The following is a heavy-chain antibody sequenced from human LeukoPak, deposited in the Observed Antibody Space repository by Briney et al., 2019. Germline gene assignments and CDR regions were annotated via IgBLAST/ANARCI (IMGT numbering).Heavy chain of an antibody. CDR3: ARGGGSWIDP. CDR1: GDSVSSNSVA. D-gene: IGHD1-26*01. J-gene: IGHJ5*02. Sequence: SQTLSLTCAISGDSVSSNSVAWNWIRQSPSRGLEWLGRTYYRSKWYNDYAVSVKSRITINPDTSKSQFSLQLNSVTPEDTAVYYCARGGGSWIDPWGQGTLVTVSS. V-gene: IGHV6-1*01. CDR2: TYYRSKWYN.